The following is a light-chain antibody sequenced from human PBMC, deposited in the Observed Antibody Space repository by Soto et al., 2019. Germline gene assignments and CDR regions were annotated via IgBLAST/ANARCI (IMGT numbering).Light chain of an antibody. CDR3: CSYAGSYPV. J-gene: IGLJ2*01. CDR1: SSDVGGYNY. Sequence: QSVLTQPRSVSGSPGQSVTISCTGTSSDVGGYNYVSWYQQHPGKAPKLMIYDVSKRPSGVPDRFSGSKSGNTASLTISGLQAEDEADYYCCSYAGSYPVFGGGTQLTVL. CDR2: DVS. V-gene: IGLV2-11*01.